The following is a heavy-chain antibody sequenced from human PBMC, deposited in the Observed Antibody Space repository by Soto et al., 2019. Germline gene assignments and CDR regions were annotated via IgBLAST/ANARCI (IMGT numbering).Heavy chain of an antibody. CDR3: ARDETGDSYYYYYGMDV. CDR2: ILPIFGTT. CDR1: GDTFNTYN. D-gene: IGHD7-27*01. J-gene: IGHJ6*01. Sequence: QVQLVQSGAEVKKPGSSEKVSCKASGDTFNTYNINWVRQAPGQGLELMGEILPIFGTTNYAQRFQGRVTITADDSTRTACMELSSLRSEDTAVDYCARDETGDSYYYYYGMDVWGQGTTVTVTS. V-gene: IGHV1-69*01.